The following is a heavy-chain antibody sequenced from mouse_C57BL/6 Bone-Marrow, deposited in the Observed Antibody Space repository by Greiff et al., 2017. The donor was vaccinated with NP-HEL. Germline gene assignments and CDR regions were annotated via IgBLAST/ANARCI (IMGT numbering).Heavy chain of an antibody. Sequence: QVQLQQPGVELVRPGTSVKLSCKASGYTFTSYWMHWVKQRPGQGLEWIGVIDPSDSYTNYNQKFKGKATLTVDTSSSTAYMQLSSLTSEDSAVYYCARSPFAYWGQGTLVTVSA. J-gene: IGHJ3*01. CDR2: IDPSDSYT. CDR3: ARSPFAY. V-gene: IGHV1-59*01. CDR1: GYTFTSYW.